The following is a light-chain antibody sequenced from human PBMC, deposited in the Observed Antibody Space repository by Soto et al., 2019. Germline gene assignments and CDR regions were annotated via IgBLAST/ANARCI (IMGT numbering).Light chain of an antibody. CDR3: QMYGTSPVT. CDR2: GAS. Sequence: EIVLTQSPGTLSLSPGERATLSCRASQSVTSSYLAWYQQKPGQAPRLLIYGASSRANGIPDRFRGSGSGTDFTLTISSLETEDFAVYYCQMYGTSPVTFGQGTKLEIK. CDR1: QSVTSSY. J-gene: IGKJ2*01. V-gene: IGKV3-20*01.